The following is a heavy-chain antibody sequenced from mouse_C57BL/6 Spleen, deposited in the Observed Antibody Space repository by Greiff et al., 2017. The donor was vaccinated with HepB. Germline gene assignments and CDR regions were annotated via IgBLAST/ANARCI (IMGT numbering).Heavy chain of an antibody. J-gene: IGHJ4*01. V-gene: IGHV5-4*01. CDR3: ARESLTYYYRAMDY. CDR2: ISDGGSYT. Sequence: EVKLVESGGGLVKPGGSLKLSCAASGFTFSSYAMSWVRQTPEKRLEWVATISDGGSYTYYPDNVKGRFTISRDNAKNNLYLQMSHLKSEDTAMYYCARESLTYYYRAMDYWGQGTSVTVSS. D-gene: IGHD1-1*01. CDR1: GFTFSSYA.